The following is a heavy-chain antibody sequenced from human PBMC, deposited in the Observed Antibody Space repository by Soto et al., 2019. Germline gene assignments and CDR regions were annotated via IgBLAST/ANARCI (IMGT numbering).Heavy chain of an antibody. CDR3: ARDQDYYSGMDV. CDR2: INSDGSST. V-gene: IGHV3-74*01. Sequence: LRLSCAASGFTFSSYWMHWVRQAPGKGLVWVSRINSDGSSTSYADSVKGRFTISRDNAKNTLYLQMNSLRAEDTAVYYCARDQDYYSGMDVWGQGTTVTVSS. CDR1: GFTFSSYW. J-gene: IGHJ6*02.